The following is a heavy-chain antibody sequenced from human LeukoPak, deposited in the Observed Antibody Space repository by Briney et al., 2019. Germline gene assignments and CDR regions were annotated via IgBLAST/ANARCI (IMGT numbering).Heavy chain of an antibody. CDR2: ISAYSGDT. Sequence: ASVKVSCKASGYTFTSYGISWVRQAPGQGLEWMGWISAYSGDTNYAQKFQGRATMTTDTSTSTAYMELRSLSSDDTAVYYCGRGQNVWWLLPTTPFDYWGQGTLVTVSS. J-gene: IGHJ4*02. CDR1: GYTFTSYG. D-gene: IGHD5-12*01. V-gene: IGHV1-18*01. CDR3: GRGQNVWWLLPTTPFDY.